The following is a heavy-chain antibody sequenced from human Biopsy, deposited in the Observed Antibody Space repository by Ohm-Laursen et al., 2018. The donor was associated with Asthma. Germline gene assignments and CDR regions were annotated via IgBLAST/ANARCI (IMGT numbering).Heavy chain of an antibody. CDR2: IHNGGNT. CDR1: GGSISSDY. Sequence: PGTLSLTWTVSGGSISSDYWSWLRQSPGKGLEWIGYIHNGGNTNYNPSLKSRVTISLDTSKNHFSLRLSFVTAADTAVYFCARGQGRGIQLWSLDPWGQGILVTVSS. D-gene: IGHD5-18*01. CDR3: ARGQGRGIQLWSLDP. J-gene: IGHJ5*02. V-gene: IGHV4-59*01.